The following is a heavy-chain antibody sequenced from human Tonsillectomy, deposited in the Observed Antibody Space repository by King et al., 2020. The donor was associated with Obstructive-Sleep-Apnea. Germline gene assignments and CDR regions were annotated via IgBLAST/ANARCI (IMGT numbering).Heavy chain of an antibody. CDR1: GFTFSSYA. D-gene: IGHD6-19*01. V-gene: IGHV3-30*04. Sequence: QLVQSGGGVVQPGRSLRLSCAASGFTFSSYAMHWVRQAQGKGLEWVAVISYDGSNKYYADSVKGRFTISRDNSKNTLYLQMNSLRAEDTAVYYCAREEIAVAGTGWLDYWGQGTLVTVSS. CDR2: ISYDGSNK. J-gene: IGHJ4*02. CDR3: AREEIAVAGTGWLDY.